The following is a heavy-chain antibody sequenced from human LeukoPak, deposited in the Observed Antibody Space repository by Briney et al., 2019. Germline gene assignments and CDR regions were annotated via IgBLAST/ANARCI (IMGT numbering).Heavy chain of an antibody. CDR1: GVTFSSYW. CDR3: SLGQAHGMDV. D-gene: IGHD3-16*01. CDR2: INSDGTST. Sequence: GGSLRLSCAASGVTFSSYWMHWVRQAPGKGLMWVSRINSDGTSTSYADSVKGRFTISRDNAKNTLYLQMNSLRAEDTAVYYCSLGQAHGMDVWGQGTTVTVYS. V-gene: IGHV3-74*01. J-gene: IGHJ6*02.